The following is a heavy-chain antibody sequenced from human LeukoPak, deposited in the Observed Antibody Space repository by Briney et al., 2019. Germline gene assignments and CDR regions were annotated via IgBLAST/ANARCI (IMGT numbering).Heavy chain of an antibody. CDR3: AGPISGRYCSGGSCPNWFDP. Sequence: PGGSLSLSCAASGFTFSSYSMNWVRQAPGKGLEWVSSISSSSSYIYYADSVKGRFTISRDNAKNSLYLQMNSLRAEDTAVYYCAGPISGRYCSGGSCPNWFDPWGQGTLVTVSS. CDR2: ISSSSSYI. D-gene: IGHD2-15*01. V-gene: IGHV3-21*01. CDR1: GFTFSSYS. J-gene: IGHJ5*02.